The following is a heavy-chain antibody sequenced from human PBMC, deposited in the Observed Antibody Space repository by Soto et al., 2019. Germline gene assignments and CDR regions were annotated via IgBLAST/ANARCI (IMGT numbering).Heavy chain of an antibody. CDR1: GGTFSSYA. CDR3: ARADYGDYGYYYYYMDV. D-gene: IGHD4-17*01. J-gene: IGHJ6*03. Sequence: QVQLVQSGAEVKKPGSSVKVSCKASGGTFSSYAISWVRQAPGQGLEWMGGIIPIFGTANYAQKFQGRVTITADESTSTAYMELSSLRSEDTAVYYCARADYGDYGYYYYYMDVWGKGTTFTVSS. V-gene: IGHV1-69*01. CDR2: IIPIFGTA.